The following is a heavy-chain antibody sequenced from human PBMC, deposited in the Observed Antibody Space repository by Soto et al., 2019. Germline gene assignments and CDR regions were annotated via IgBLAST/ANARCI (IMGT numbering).Heavy chain of an antibody. V-gene: IGHV4-59*12. CDR2: IYYSGST. CDR1: GGSISSYY. D-gene: IGHD6-13*01. CDR3: AREGIAAAGRVNFDY. J-gene: IGHJ4*02. Sequence: PSETLSLTCTVSGGSISSYYWSWIRQPPGKGLEWIGYIYYSGSTNYNPSLKSRVTISVDKSKNQFSLKLSSVTAADTAVYYCAREGIAAAGRVNFDYWGQGTLVTVSS.